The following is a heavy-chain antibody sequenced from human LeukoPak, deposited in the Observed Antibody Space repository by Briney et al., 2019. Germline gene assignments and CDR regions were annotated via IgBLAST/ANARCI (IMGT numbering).Heavy chain of an antibody. V-gene: IGHV3-66*01. Sequence: GGSLRLSCAASGLTVSSNYMNWVRQAPGKGLEWVSVIYSGGSTYYADSVKGRLTISRDNSKNTLYLQMNSLRAEDTAVYYCARDQVTGTTIVEGFDYWGQGTLVTVSS. D-gene: IGHD1-7*01. CDR1: GLTVSSNY. CDR2: IYSGGST. CDR3: ARDQVTGTTIVEGFDY. J-gene: IGHJ4*02.